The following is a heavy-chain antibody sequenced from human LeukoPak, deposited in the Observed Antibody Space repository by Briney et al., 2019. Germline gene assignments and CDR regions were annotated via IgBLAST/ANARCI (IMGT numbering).Heavy chain of an antibody. CDR3: AKTPVPDTAMVMTNWFDP. CDR1: GFTFSGYA. D-gene: IGHD5-18*01. CDR2: ISGSGGST. V-gene: IGHV3-23*01. Sequence: GGSLRLSCAASGFTFSGYAMSWVRQAPGKGLEWVSAISGSGGSTYYADSVKGRFTISRDNSKNTLYLQMNSLRAEDTAVYYCAKTPVPDTAMVMTNWFDPWGQGTLVTVSS. J-gene: IGHJ5*02.